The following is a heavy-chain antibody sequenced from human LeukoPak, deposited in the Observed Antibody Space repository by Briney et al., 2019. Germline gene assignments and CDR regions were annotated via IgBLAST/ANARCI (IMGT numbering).Heavy chain of an antibody. V-gene: IGHV1-2*02. CDR3: ARAGSSWVYYGMDV. Sequence: GASVKVSCKASGYTFTGYYMHWVRQAPGQGLEWMGWINPNSGGTNYAQKFQGRVTMTRDTSISTAYMELSRLRSDDTAVYYCARAGSSWVYYGMDVWGQGTTVTVSS. J-gene: IGHJ6*02. CDR1: GYTFTGYY. CDR2: INPNSGGT. D-gene: IGHD6-13*01.